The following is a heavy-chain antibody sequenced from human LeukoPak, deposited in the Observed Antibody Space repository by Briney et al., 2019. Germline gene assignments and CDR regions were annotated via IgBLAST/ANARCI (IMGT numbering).Heavy chain of an antibody. J-gene: IGHJ6*03. CDR2: IYYSGST. CDR1: GGSISSDY. CDR3: ARDNSGGGYYYYYMDV. D-gene: IGHD2-15*01. V-gene: IGHV4-59*01. Sequence: SETLSLTCTVSGGSISSDYWSWIRQPPGKGLEGIGYIYYSGSTDYNPSLKSRVTISVDTSKKQFSLQLRSVTAADTAVYYCARDNSGGGYYYYYMDVWGKGTTVTVSS.